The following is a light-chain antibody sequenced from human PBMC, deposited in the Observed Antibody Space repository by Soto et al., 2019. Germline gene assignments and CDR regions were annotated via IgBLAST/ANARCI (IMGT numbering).Light chain of an antibody. Sequence: QSALTQPASVSGSPGQSITISCTGTSTYVDTYKYVSWYQQHPGKAPKLLIYDVSDWPSGVSNRFSGSKSGNTASLTISGLQAEDEADYYCSSYTTSGTPLEIGGGTKLTVL. V-gene: IGLV2-14*03. CDR2: DVS. J-gene: IGLJ2*01. CDR3: SSYTTSGTPLE. CDR1: STYVDTYKY.